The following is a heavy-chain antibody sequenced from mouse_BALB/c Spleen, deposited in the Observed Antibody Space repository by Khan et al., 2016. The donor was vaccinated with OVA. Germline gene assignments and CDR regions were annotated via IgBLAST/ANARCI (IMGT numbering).Heavy chain of an antibody. Sequence: EVQLVETGGVLVKPGGSLKLSCAASGFTFSSYSMSWVRQNPEKRLEWVAAISSCSSYTNYPDSVKGRFTITRDNAKNPLYLQMNSLKSEDTAMSYSSRDVAGDFDYWGQGTTLTVSS. D-gene: IGHD1-1*01. CDR2: ISSCSSYT. CDR3: SRDVAGDFDY. V-gene: IGHV5-6-4*01. J-gene: IGHJ2*01. CDR1: GFTFSSYS.